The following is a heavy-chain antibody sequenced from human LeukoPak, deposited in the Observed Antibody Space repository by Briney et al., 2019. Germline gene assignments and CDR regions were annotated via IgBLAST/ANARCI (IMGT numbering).Heavy chain of an antibody. CDR1: GFTFSSYS. J-gene: IGHJ4*02. Sequence: GGSLRLSCAASGFTFSSYSLNWVRQAPGKGLEWVSSITSSSNYIYYADSVEGRFTISRDNAKNSLYLQMNSLRAEDTALYHCARVHSSGREYYFDYWGQGTLVTVSS. CDR3: ARVHSSGREYYFDY. CDR2: ITSSSNYI. D-gene: IGHD6-19*01. V-gene: IGHV3-21*04.